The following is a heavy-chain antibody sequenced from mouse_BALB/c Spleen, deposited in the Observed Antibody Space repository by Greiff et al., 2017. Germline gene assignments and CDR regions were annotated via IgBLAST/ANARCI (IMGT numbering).Heavy chain of an antibody. CDR2: ISSGSSTI. V-gene: IGHV5-17*02. CDR3: ARGLFYAMDY. CDR1: GFTFSSFG. Sequence: DVMLVESGGGLVQPGGSRKLSCAASGFTFSSFGMHWVRQAPEKGLEWVAYISSGSSTIYYADTVKGRFTISRDNPKNTLFLQMTSLRSEDTAMYYCARGLFYAMDYWGQGTSVTVSS. J-gene: IGHJ4*01.